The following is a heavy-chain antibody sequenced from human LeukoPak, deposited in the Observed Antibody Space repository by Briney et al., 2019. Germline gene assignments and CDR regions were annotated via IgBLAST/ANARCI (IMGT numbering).Heavy chain of an antibody. Sequence: GESLKISCKGSGYSFTSYWIGWVRQMPGKGLEWMGIIYPGDSDTRYSPSFQGQVTISADKSISTAYLQWSSLKASDTAMYYCARPDDYSDYNDAFDIWGQGTMVTVSS. CDR1: GYSFTSYW. V-gene: IGHV5-51*01. J-gene: IGHJ3*02. D-gene: IGHD4-11*01. CDR2: IYPGDSDT. CDR3: ARPDDYSDYNDAFDI.